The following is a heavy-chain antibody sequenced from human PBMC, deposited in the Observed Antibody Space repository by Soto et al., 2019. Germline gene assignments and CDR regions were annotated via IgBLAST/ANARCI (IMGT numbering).Heavy chain of an antibody. Sequence: SETLSLTCTVSGGSLSSYYWSWIRQPPGKGLEWIGYIYYSGSTNYNPSLKSRVTISVDTSKNQFSLKLSSVTAADTAVYYCTRDGGYSYGDYYYYYMDVWGKGTTVTVSS. CDR3: TRDGGYSYGDYYYYYMDV. CDR1: GGSLSSYY. CDR2: IYYSGST. J-gene: IGHJ6*03. V-gene: IGHV4-59*01. D-gene: IGHD5-18*01.